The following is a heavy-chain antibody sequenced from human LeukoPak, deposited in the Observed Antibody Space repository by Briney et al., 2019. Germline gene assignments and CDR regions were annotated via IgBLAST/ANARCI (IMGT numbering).Heavy chain of an antibody. CDR3: AKDSFYSSSWYYYYYGMDV. Sequence: GRSLRLSCAASGFTFSGYGMHWVRQAPGKGLEWVAVISYDGSNKYYAVSVKGRFTISRDNSKNTLYLQMNSLRAEDTAVYYCAKDSFYSSSWYYYYYGMDVWGQGTTVTVSS. D-gene: IGHD6-13*01. CDR2: ISYDGSNK. V-gene: IGHV3-30*18. CDR1: GFTFSGYG. J-gene: IGHJ6*02.